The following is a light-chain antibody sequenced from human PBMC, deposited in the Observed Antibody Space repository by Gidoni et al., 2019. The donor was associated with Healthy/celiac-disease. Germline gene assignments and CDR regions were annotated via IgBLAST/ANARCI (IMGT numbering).Light chain of an antibody. V-gene: IGKV3-15*01. CDR1: QSVRSN. CDR2: DAS. J-gene: IGKJ1*01. CDR3: QQYNNWGT. Sequence: EIVMTQSPATLSVSPGERATLSCRASQSVRSNLAWYQQKRGQAPRLLIYDASTRATGIPARFSGSGSETEFTLTISSLQSEDFAVYYCQQYNNWGTFGQGTKVEIK.